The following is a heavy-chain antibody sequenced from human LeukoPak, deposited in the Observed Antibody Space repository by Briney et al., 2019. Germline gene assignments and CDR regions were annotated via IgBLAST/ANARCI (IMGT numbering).Heavy chain of an antibody. D-gene: IGHD3-16*02. Sequence: SETLSLTCSVSGGSISSYWWSWLRQPAGKGLEFIGRIYTTGRTNYNPSLKSRVSMSVDTSKNKFSLELRSVTAADTAVYFCARAGYTISSYRFDYWGQGALVTVSS. CDR3: ARAGYTISSYRFDY. CDR2: IYTTGRT. V-gene: IGHV4-4*07. J-gene: IGHJ4*02. CDR1: GGSISSYW.